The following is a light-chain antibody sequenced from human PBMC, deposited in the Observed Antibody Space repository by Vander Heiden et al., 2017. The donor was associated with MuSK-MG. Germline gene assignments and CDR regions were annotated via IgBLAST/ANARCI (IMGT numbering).Light chain of an antibody. CDR2: GGS. CDR3: QQYGSTALFT. V-gene: IGKV3-20*01. Sequence: EFVLTPSPGTLSSSPGESATLSCRASQSISGSYVAWYQQKPGQAPRLLIYGGSNRATGIPVRFSGSGSGTDFTLTISRLEPEDCAVYYCQQYGSTALFTFGPGTNVEIK. CDR1: QSISGSY. J-gene: IGKJ3*01.